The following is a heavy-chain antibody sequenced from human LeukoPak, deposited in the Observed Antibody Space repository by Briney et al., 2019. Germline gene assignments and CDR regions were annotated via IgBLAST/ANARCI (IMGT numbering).Heavy chain of an antibody. CDR3: ASRYYYDSSGYFDY. CDR2: INPNSGGT. V-gene: IGHV1-2*06. CDR1: GYTFTGYY. D-gene: IGHD3-22*01. Sequence: GASVKVSCKASGYTFTGYYMHWVRQAPGQGLEWMGRINPNSGGTNYAQKFQGRVTMTRDTSISTAYMELSRLRSDDTAVYYCASRYYYDSSGYFDYWGQGTLVTVSS. J-gene: IGHJ4*02.